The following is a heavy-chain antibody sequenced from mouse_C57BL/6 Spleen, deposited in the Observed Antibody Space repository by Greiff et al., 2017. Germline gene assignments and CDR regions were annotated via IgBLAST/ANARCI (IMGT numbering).Heavy chain of an antibody. Sequence: VHLVESGPGLVQPSQSLSITCTVSGFSLTSYGVHWVRQSPGKGLEWLGVIWSGGSTDYNAAFISRLSISKDNSKSQVFFKMNSLQADDTAIYYCAAGITTVVAPFDYWGQGTTLTVSS. CDR1: GFSLTSYG. D-gene: IGHD1-1*01. J-gene: IGHJ2*01. CDR3: AAGITTVVAPFDY. CDR2: IWSGGST. V-gene: IGHV2-2*01.